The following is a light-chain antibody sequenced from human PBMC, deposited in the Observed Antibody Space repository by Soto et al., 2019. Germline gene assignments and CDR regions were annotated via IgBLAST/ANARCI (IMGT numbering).Light chain of an antibody. CDR2: DAS. J-gene: IGKJ1*01. Sequence: DIQMTQSPSTLSASVGDRVTITCRASQSISSWLAWYQQKPGKAPNLLIYDASSLESGVPLRFSGSGSGTEFTLTISSLQPDDFATYYCQQYNTFSRTFGQGTKVDIK. V-gene: IGKV1-5*01. CDR1: QSISSW. CDR3: QQYNTFSRT.